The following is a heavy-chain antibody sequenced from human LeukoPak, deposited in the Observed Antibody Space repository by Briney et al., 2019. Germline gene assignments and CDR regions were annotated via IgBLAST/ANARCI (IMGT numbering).Heavy chain of an antibody. D-gene: IGHD3-3*01. J-gene: IGHJ4*02. Sequence: SETLSLTCAVYGGSFSGYYWSWIRQPPGKGLEWIGEINRSGSTNYNPSLKSRVTISVDTSKNQFSLKLSSVTAADTAVYYCARVPLRFLGYDYWGQGTLVTVSS. CDR3: ARVPLRFLGYDY. CDR2: INRSGST. V-gene: IGHV4-34*01. CDR1: GGSFSGYY.